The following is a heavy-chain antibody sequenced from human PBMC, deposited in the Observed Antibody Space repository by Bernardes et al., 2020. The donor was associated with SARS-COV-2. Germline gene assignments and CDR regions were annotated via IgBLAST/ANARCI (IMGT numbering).Heavy chain of an antibody. CDR2: ISISISYL. J-gene: IGHJ6*03. V-gene: IGHV3-21*01. Sequence: GGSLRLPFAASGFTFRSYRRTWVRQAPGKGLEWFQSISISISYLYYADSVKGRFTISRDNAKNSLYLQMNSLRAEDTAVYYCARDRASGGYDFWSGTSGYMDVWGKGTTVTVSS. CDR3: ARDRASGGYDFWSGTSGYMDV. CDR1: GFTFRSYR. D-gene: IGHD3-3*01.